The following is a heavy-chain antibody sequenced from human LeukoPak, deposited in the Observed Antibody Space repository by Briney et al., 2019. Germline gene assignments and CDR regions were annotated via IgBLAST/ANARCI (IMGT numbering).Heavy chain of an antibody. CDR2: MNPENGDA. Sequence: ASVKVSCKASGYTFSSYDINWVRQATRQGLEWMGRMNPENGDAQYAQRFQGRVTMTRDTSISTAYMELSSLRSEDTALYYCARGVRGNFPSNWFDPWGQGTQVTVSS. CDR1: GYTFSSYD. J-gene: IGHJ5*02. D-gene: IGHD1-26*01. V-gene: IGHV1-8*01. CDR3: ARGVRGNFPSNWFDP.